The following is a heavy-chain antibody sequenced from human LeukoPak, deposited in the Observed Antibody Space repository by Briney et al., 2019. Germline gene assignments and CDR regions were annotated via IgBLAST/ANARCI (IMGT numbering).Heavy chain of an antibody. V-gene: IGHV1-8*01. D-gene: IGHD2-2*01. CDR2: MNPNSGNT. CDR1: GYTFTSYD. CDR3: ARDLVATWDIVVVPTRFDP. Sequence: ASVKVSCKASGYTFTSYDINWVRQATGQGLEWMGWMNPNSGNTGYAQKFQGRVTMTRNTSISTAYMELSSLRSEDTAVYYCARDLVATWDIVVVPTRFDPWGQGTLVTVSS. J-gene: IGHJ5*02.